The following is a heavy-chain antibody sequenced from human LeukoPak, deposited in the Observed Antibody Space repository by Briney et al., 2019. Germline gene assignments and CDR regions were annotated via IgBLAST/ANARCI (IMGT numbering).Heavy chain of an antibody. D-gene: IGHD3-22*01. CDR2: TIPIFGTA. V-gene: IGHV1-69*13. CDR1: GGTFSSYA. Sequence: SVKVSCKASGGTFSSYAISRVRQAPGQGLEWMGGTIPIFGTANYAQKFQGRVTITADESTSTAYMELSSLRSEDTAVYYCARARAYYDSSGYYYDFDYWGQGTLVTVSS. J-gene: IGHJ4*02. CDR3: ARARAYYDSSGYYYDFDY.